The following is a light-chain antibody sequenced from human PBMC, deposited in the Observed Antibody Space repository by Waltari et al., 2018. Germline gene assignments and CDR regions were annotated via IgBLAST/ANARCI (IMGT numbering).Light chain of an antibody. Sequence: QSVLTQPPSVSEAPRQRVTISCSGNSSNTGNNAVNRYQQLPGQSPKLPIYSDGLLSSWVSARFSVSRSVTSSSLAISGLQSEDDADYYCSASDESLNGVVFGGGTKLTVL. V-gene: IGLV1-36*01. CDR1: SSNTGNNA. CDR2: SDG. CDR3: SASDESLNGVV. J-gene: IGLJ2*01.